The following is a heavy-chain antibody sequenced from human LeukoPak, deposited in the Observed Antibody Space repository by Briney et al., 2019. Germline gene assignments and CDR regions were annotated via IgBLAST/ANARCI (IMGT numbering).Heavy chain of an antibody. CDR2: INDDCSAT. Sequence: GGSLSLSCAASGFTFSNYWMHWGRQVPENGLVLVSLINDDCSATFYADSVKGRFTISKDNTKNTLFLQMNSLRPEDTAVYYCAKDARRTFGLSSGLYRGSYYFDYWGQGTLVTVSS. V-gene: IGHV3-74*01. CDR1: GFTFSNYW. J-gene: IGHJ4*02. CDR3: AKDARRTFGLSSGLYRGSYYFDY. D-gene: IGHD6-19*01.